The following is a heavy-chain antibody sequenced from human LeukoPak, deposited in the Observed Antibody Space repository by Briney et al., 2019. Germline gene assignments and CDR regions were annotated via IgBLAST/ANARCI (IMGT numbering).Heavy chain of an antibody. V-gene: IGHV3-30*03. J-gene: IGHJ4*02. Sequence: GGSLRLSCAPSGFTFSRHGMHWVRQAPGKGLEWLAVMSGDGNHYSYGDSVQGRLSISRDNSKNTLYLHMKSLRVEDTAFYYCARGSVATPPSFNYWGQGTLVTVSS. CDR2: MSGDGNHY. CDR1: GFTFSRHG. CDR3: ARGSVATPPSFNY. D-gene: IGHD2-15*01.